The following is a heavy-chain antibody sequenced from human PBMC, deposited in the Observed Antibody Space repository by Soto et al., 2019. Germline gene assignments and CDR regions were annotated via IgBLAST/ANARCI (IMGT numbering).Heavy chain of an antibody. V-gene: IGHV1-69*02. D-gene: IGHD2-2*01. CDR2: IIPILGIA. Sequence: QVQLVQSGAEVKKPGSSVKVSCKASGGTFSSYTISWVRQAPGQGLEWMGRIIPILGIANYAQKFQGRVTITADKSTNTAYMGLSSLRSEDTAVYYCARGVPAASDAFDIWGQGTMVTVSS. J-gene: IGHJ3*02. CDR1: GGTFSSYT. CDR3: ARGVPAASDAFDI.